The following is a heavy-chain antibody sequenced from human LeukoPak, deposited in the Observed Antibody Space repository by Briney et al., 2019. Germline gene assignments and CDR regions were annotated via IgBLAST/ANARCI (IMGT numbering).Heavy chain of an antibody. J-gene: IGHJ3*02. V-gene: IGHV4-38-2*02. Sequence: PSETLSLTCTVSGYSISSGYYWGWIRQPPGKGLEWIGSIYHSGSTYYNPSLKSRVTISVDTSKNQFSLKLSSVTAADTAVCYCARHRVEDDAFDIWGQGTMVTVSS. CDR1: GYSISSGYY. D-gene: IGHD5-24*01. CDR2: IYHSGST. CDR3: ARHRVEDDAFDI.